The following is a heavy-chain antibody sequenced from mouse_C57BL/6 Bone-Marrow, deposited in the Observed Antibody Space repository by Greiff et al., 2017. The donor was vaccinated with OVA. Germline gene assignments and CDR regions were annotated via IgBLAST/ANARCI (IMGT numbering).Heavy chain of an antibody. CDR1: GYTFTDYY. CDR3: AKGYYGYGFAY. J-gene: IGHJ3*01. V-gene: IGHV1-76*01. Sequence: VQLQQSGAELVRPGASVKLSCKASGYTFTDYYINWVKQRPGQGLEWIARIYPGSGNTYYNEKFKGKATLTAEKSSSTAYMQLSSLTSEDSAVYFCAKGYYGYGFAYWGQGTLVTVSA. CDR2: IYPGSGNT. D-gene: IGHD2-2*01.